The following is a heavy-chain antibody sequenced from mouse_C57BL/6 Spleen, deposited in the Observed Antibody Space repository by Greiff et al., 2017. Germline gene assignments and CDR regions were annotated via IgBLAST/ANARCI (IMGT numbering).Heavy chain of an antibody. CDR1: GFNIKDDY. Sequence: VQLQQSGAELVRPGASVKLSCTASGFNIKDDYMHWVKQRPEQGLEWIGWIDPENGDTEYASKFQGKATITADTFSNTAYLQLSSLTSEDTAVYYCTRGYTDYWGQGTTLTVSS. V-gene: IGHV14-4*01. CDR3: TRGYTDY. D-gene: IGHD3-1*01. CDR2: IDPENGDT. J-gene: IGHJ2*01.